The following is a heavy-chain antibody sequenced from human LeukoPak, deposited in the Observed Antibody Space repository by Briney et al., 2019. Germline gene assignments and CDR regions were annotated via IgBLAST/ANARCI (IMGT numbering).Heavy chain of an antibody. Sequence: PGGSLRLSCAASGFTFTNYWMHWVRQVPGKGLEWVSRANNDGSGTSYADSVKGRFTVSRDNAKNTVSLQMNNLRAEDTAVYYCATVFDFWGQGTLVTVSS. CDR2: ANNDGSGT. CDR1: GFTFTNYW. CDR3: ATVFDF. J-gene: IGHJ5*01. V-gene: IGHV3-74*01.